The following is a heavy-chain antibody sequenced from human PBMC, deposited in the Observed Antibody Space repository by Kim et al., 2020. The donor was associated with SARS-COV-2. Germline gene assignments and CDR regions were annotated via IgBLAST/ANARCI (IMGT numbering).Heavy chain of an antibody. CDR3: ARDPRLPLSGSNPAYYYGRGLYGMDV. J-gene: IGHJ6*02. V-gene: IGHV3-21*01. CDR2: ISSSSSYI. CDR1: GFTFSSYS. D-gene: IGHD4-17*01. Sequence: GGSLRLSCAASGFTFSSYSMNWVRQAPGKGLEWVSSISSSSSYIYYADSVKGRFTISRDNAKNSLYLQMNSLRAEDTAVYYCARDPRLPLSGSNPAYYYGRGLYGMDVLGQGTTVTVSS.